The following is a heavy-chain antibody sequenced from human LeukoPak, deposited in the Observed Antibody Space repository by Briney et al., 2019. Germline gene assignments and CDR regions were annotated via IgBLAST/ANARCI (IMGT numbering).Heavy chain of an antibody. CDR3: ARGADSSGYYSIFYFDY. CDR1: GGSFSGYY. D-gene: IGHD3-22*01. Sequence: SETLSLTCAVSGGSFSGYYWNWVRQPPGKGVEGIGYIYYSGSTNYNPSLKSRVTISVDTSKNQFSLKLSSVTAADTAVYYCARGADSSGYYSIFYFDYWGQGTLVTVSS. CDR2: IYYSGST. V-gene: IGHV4-59*01. J-gene: IGHJ4*02.